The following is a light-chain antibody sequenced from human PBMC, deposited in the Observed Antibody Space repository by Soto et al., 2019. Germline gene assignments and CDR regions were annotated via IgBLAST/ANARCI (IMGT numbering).Light chain of an antibody. J-gene: IGKJ4*01. CDR1: QSVSSN. CDR2: GAS. CDR3: QQYNNWPPLT. V-gene: IGKV3-15*01. Sequence: EIVMTQSPGTLSVSPGEGATLSCRASQSVSSNLAWYQLKPGQAPRLVIYGASTRATGIPARFSGSGSGTAFTLTISSRQSEDFAVYYCQQYNNWPPLTFGGGTKVEIK.